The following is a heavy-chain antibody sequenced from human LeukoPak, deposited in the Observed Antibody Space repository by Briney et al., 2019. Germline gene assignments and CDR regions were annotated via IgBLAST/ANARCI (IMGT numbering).Heavy chain of an antibody. J-gene: IGHJ4*02. CDR1: GFTFNSYA. CDR2: ISGSGGDT. Sequence: GGSLRLSCAASGFTFNSYATSWVRQAPGQGLEWVSGISGSGGDTYYAGSVKGRFTISRDNSKNALYLQMNSLRADDTAVYYCAKGFSIVGATTFIDYWGQGTLVTVSS. V-gene: IGHV3-23*01. D-gene: IGHD1-26*01. CDR3: AKGFSIVGATTFIDY.